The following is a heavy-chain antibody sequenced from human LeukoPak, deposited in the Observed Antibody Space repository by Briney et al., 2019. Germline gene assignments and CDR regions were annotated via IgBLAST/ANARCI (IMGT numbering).Heavy chain of an antibody. D-gene: IGHD1-26*01. J-gene: IGHJ4*02. CDR1: GYTFTDYY. V-gene: IGHV1-2*02. Sequence: GASVKVSCKASGYTFTDYYMHWVRQAPGQGLEWMGWINPNSGGTNYAQKFQGRVTMTRDTSISTAYMELSSLRSDDTAVYYCARDPSGSYWAYFDSWGQGTLVTVSS. CDR3: ARDPSGSYWAYFDS. CDR2: INPNSGGT.